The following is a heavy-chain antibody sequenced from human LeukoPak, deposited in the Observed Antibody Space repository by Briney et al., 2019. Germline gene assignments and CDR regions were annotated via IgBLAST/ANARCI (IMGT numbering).Heavy chain of an antibody. CDR1: GGSISSTSYY. CDR3: ARQARGYCSGGSCYKGLDY. J-gene: IGHJ4*02. CDR2: IYYSGST. Sequence: SETLSLTCTVSGGSISSTSYYWGRIRQPPGKGLEWIGSIYYSGSTYYNPSLKSRVTISVDTSKNQFSLKLSSVTAADTAVYYCARQARGYCSGGSCYKGLDYWGQGTLVTVSS. V-gene: IGHV4-39*01. D-gene: IGHD2-15*01.